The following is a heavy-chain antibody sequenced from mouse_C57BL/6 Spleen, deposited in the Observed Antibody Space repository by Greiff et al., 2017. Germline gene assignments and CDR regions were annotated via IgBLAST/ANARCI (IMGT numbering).Heavy chain of an antibody. V-gene: IGHV5-6*02. Sequence: EVKLEESGGDLVKPGGALKLSCAASGFTFSSYGMSWGRQTPDKRLEWVATISSGGSYNYYPDSVKGRFTISRDNAKNTLYLQMSSLKSEDTAMYYCARHHYYGSSYWYFDVWGTGTTVTVSS. CDR2: ISSGGSYN. CDR3: ARHHYYGSSYWYFDV. CDR1: GFTFSSYG. J-gene: IGHJ1*03. D-gene: IGHD1-1*01.